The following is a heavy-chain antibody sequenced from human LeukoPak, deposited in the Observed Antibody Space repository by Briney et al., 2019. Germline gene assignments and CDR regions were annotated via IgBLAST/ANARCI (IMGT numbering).Heavy chain of an antibody. V-gene: IGHV6-1*01. CDR2: TWYMSKWKT. J-gene: IGHJ4*02. CDR3: ARQQRGAFDY. Sequence: SQTLSLTCAISGDSVSSNSAAWNWIRQSPSRGLEWLGRTWYMSKWKTEYAVSVESRIAINPDTSKNQFSLQLSSVTPEDTAVYYCARQQRGAFDYWGQGTLVTVSS. D-gene: IGHD6-13*01. CDR1: GDSVSSNSAA.